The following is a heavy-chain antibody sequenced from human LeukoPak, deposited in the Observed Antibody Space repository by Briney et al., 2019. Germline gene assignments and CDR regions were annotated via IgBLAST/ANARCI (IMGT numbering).Heavy chain of an antibody. CDR3: ARATGAVAGPYYFDY. V-gene: IGHV3-21*01. CDR1: GFTFSSYS. CDR2: MSSSSSYI. Sequence: GGSLRLSCAASGFTFSSYSMNWVRQAPGRGLEWVSSMSSSSSYIYYADSVKGRFTISRDNAKNSLYLQMNSLRAGDTAVYYCARATGAVAGPYYFDYWGQGTLVTVSS. J-gene: IGHJ4*02. D-gene: IGHD6-19*01.